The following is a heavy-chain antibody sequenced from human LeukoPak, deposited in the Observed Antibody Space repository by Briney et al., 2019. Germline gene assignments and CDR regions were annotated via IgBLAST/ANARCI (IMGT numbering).Heavy chain of an antibody. CDR1: GGSFSGYY. CDR2: INHSGST. CDR3: ARGPGSSGHSFYYFDY. J-gene: IGHJ4*02. D-gene: IGHD6-19*01. Sequence: PSETLSLTCAVYGGSFSGYYWSWIRQPPGKGLEWIGQINHSGSTNYNPSLKSRVTISVDTSKNQFSLKLSSVTAADTAVYYCARGPGSSGHSFYYFDYWGQGTLVTVSS. V-gene: IGHV4-34*01.